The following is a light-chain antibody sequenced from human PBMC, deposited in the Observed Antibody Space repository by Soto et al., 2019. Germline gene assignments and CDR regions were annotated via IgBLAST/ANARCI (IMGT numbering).Light chain of an antibody. Sequence: EIVLTQSPGTLSLSPGDRATLSCRASQSVGRDYLTWFQHKAGQAPRLLVHGASNRATGIPVRFSGSGSGTDLTLTITRLEPEDVAVYYCHQYATDPLTFGGGTKVEI. J-gene: IGKJ4*01. CDR1: QSVGRDY. CDR2: GAS. CDR3: HQYATDPLT. V-gene: IGKV3-20*01.